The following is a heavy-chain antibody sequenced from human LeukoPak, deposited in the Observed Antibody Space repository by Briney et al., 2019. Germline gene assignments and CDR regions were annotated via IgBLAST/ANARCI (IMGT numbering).Heavy chain of an antibody. CDR2: IYYSGST. J-gene: IGHJ4*02. CDR3: AGGYSGYHDC. V-gene: IGHV4-31*03. D-gene: IGHD5-12*01. Sequence: TLSLTCTVSGGSISSGGYYWSWIPQHPGKGLEWIGYIYYSGSTYYNPSLKSRVTISVDTSKNQFSLKLSSVTAADTAVYYCAGGYSGYHDCGGQGTLVTVSS. CDR1: GGSISSGGYY.